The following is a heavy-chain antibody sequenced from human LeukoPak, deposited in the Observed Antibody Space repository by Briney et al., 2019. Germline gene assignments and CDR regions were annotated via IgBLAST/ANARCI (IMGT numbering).Heavy chain of an antibody. D-gene: IGHD3-10*01. J-gene: IGHJ5*02. Sequence: PSETLSLTCTVSGGSLSSSRYFWAWIRPPPGKGLHWIRVISNSGTTHSSASLKSRFTMSLASSKSQFSLRLTSVTAADTAMYYCARGYGYYLGQFDPWGQGTLVTVYS. CDR1: GGSLSSSRYF. CDR3: ARGYGYYLGQFDP. CDR2: ISNSGTT. V-gene: IGHV4-39*07.